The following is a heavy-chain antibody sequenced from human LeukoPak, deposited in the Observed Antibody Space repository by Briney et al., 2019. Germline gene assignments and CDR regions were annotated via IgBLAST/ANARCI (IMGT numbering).Heavy chain of an antibody. CDR2: ISSSSSYI. J-gene: IGHJ3*02. CDR1: GFTFSSYS. CDR3: AREIAVVVAASGAFDI. D-gene: IGHD2-15*01. Sequence: GGSLRLSCAASGFTFSSYSMNWVRQAPGKGLEWVSSISSSSSYIYYADSVKGRFTISGDNAKNSLYLQMNSLRAEDTAVYYCAREIAVVVAASGAFDIWGQGTMVTVSS. V-gene: IGHV3-21*01.